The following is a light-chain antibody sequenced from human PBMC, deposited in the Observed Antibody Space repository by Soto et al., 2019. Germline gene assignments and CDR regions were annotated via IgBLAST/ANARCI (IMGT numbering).Light chain of an antibody. CDR1: QTVSTN. J-gene: IGKJ4*01. V-gene: IGKV3D-15*01. CDR3: QQYGDWPGA. Sequence: IVLTQSPVTLALSPGERATLSCRASQTVSTNYLAWYQQRPGQAPRLLIYDASNRATGIPARFSGSGSGTEFSPTISSLQSEDFAVYSCQQYGDWPGAFGEGTKVDIK. CDR2: DAS.